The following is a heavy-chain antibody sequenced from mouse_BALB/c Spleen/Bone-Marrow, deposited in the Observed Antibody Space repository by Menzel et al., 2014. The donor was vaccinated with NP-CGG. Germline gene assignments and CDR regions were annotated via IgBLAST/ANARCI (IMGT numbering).Heavy chain of an antibody. CDR1: GFSLTSYG. V-gene: IGHV2-9*02. CDR3: ARDRGGSY. Sequence: VNVVESGPGLVSPSQRLSIPCTVSGFSLTSYGVHWVRQPPGKGLEWLGVIWAGGSTNYNSALMSRLSISKDNSKSQVFLKMNSLQTDDTAMYYCARDRGGSYWGQGTLVTVSA. CDR2: IWAGGST. J-gene: IGHJ3*01.